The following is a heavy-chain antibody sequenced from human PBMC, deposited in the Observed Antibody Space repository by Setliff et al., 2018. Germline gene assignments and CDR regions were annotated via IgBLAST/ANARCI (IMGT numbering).Heavy chain of an antibody. J-gene: IGHJ4*02. V-gene: IGHV1-18*01. CDR1: GFTFKTYS. D-gene: IGHD5-18*01. Sequence: ASVKVSCKASGFTFKTYSFSWIRQAPGQGLEWVRWISGYNSNTIYAQNFQGRVTMTTDASTNTAYMELRSLGSDDTAVYYCAAFRGYTYGYDYWGQGTLVTVSS. CDR3: AAFRGYTYGYDY. CDR2: ISGYNSNT.